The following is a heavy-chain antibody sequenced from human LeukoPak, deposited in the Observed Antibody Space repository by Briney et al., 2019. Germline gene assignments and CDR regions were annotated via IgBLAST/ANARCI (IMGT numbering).Heavy chain of an antibody. CDR1: GFTFSSYG. CDR3: AKDQGYCSGGSCHYFDY. J-gene: IGHJ4*02. V-gene: IGHV3-30*18. D-gene: IGHD2-15*01. Sequence: GRSLRLFCAASGFTFSSYGMHWVRQAPGKGLEWVAVISYDGSNKYYADSVKGRFTISRDNSKNTLYLQMNSLRAEDTAVYYCAKDQGYCSGGSCHYFDYWGQGTLVTVSS. CDR2: ISYDGSNK.